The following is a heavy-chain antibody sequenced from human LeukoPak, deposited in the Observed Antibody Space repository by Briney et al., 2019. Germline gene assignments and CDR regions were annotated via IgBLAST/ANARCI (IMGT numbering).Heavy chain of an antibody. CDR2: IYYSGST. J-gene: IGHJ4*02. CDR1: GGSISSYY. D-gene: IGHD5-24*01. CDR3: ARGVEMATIKAFDYFDY. Sequence: PSETLSLTXTVSGGSISSYYWSWIRQPPGKGLEWIGYIYYSGSTNYNPSLKSRVTISVDTSKNQFSLKLSSVTAADTAVYYCARGVEMATIKAFDYFDYWGQGTLVTVSS. V-gene: IGHV4-59*01.